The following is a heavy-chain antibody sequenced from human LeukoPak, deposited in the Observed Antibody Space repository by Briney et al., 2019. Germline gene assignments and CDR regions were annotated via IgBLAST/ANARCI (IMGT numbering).Heavy chain of an antibody. CDR2: INPNSGDT. CDR1: GSTFTGYY. V-gene: IGHV1-2*02. CDR3: ARGPYSGKYGADP. D-gene: IGHD1-26*01. Sequence: ASVKVSCKASGSTFTGYYFHWVRQAPGQGLEWMGWINPNSGDTNYAQKFQGRVTMARDTSISTVYMELSRLTYDDTDVYYCARGPYSGKYGADPWGQGTLVTVSS. J-gene: IGHJ5*02.